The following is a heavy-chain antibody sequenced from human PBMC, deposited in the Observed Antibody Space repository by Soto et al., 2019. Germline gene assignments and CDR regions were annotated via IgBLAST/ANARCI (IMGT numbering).Heavy chain of an antibody. Sequence: PXETLSLPCTASGGSIVSSSRVWGWVRQAPGTGREWIVTIYFPGYPYYPPSIKSRLTMSIDTSKNEFSLRLNYVNAADTAVYYCAGQTFTIAAASYGRSNWFDPWGPGTLVTVSS. J-gene: IGHJ5*02. V-gene: IGHV4-39*01. CDR2: IYFPGYP. CDR3: AGQTFTIAAASYGRSNWFDP. D-gene: IGHD6-25*01. CDR1: GGSIVSSSRV.